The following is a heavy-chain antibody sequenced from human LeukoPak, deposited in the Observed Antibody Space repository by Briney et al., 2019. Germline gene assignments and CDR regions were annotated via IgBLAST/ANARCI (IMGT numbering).Heavy chain of an antibody. J-gene: IGHJ3*02. CDR3: ARDRAYYYDSKGDAFDI. Sequence: GGSLRLSCAASGLTFSSYGMHWVRQTPGKGLEWVAVIWYDGSNKYYADSVKGRFTISRDNSENTLYLQMNSLRAEDTAVYYCARDRAYYYDSKGDAFDIWGQGTMVTVSS. CDR2: IWYDGSNK. CDR1: GLTFSSYG. D-gene: IGHD3-22*01. V-gene: IGHV3-33*01.